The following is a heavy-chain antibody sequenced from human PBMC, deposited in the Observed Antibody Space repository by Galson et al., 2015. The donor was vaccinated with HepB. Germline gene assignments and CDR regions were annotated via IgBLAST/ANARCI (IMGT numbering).Heavy chain of an antibody. D-gene: IGHD6-19*01. CDR3: VKSGGTTGWYKQDI. J-gene: IGHJ3*02. Sequence: SLRLSCAASGSMFSTYAMTWVRQAPGKGLEWVSTISGSDAGGGTSYADSVKGRFIISRDISRHTLYLQMNSLRDEDTAIYYCVKSGGTTGWYKQDIRGQGTMVTVSS. CDR2: ISGSDAGGGT. V-gene: IGHV3-23*01. CDR1: GSMFSTYA.